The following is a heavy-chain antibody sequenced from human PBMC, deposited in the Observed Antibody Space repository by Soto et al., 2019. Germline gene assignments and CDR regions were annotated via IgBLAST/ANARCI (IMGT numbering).Heavy chain of an antibody. CDR3: ARDLGSSTSSGSDY. Sequence: GASVKVSCKACGGTFSSYAISWVRQAPGQGLEWMGGIIPIFGTANYAQKFQGRVTITADESTSTAYMELSSLRSEDTAVYYCARDLGSSTSSGSDYWGQGTLVTVSS. CDR1: GGTFSSYA. D-gene: IGHD2-2*01. J-gene: IGHJ4*02. CDR2: IIPIFGTA. V-gene: IGHV1-69*13.